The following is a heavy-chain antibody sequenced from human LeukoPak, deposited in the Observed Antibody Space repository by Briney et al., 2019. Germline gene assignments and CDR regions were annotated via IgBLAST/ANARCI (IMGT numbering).Heavy chain of an antibody. CDR1: GFTFSSYA. Sequence: GGSLRLSCAASGFTFSSYAMSWVRQAPGKGLEWVSAICGSGGSTYYADSVKGRFTISRDNSKNTLYLQMNSLRAEDTAVYYCAKDLAGVATYYYYYMDVWGKGTTVTVSS. V-gene: IGHV3-23*01. CDR3: AKDLAGVATYYYYYMDV. D-gene: IGHD5-12*01. J-gene: IGHJ6*03. CDR2: ICGSGGST.